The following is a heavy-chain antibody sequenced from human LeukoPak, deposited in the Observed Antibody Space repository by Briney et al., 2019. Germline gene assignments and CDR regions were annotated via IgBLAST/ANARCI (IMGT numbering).Heavy chain of an antibody. J-gene: IGHJ4*02. CDR3: ARDYLGPYYFDY. CDR2: ISGYNGNT. V-gene: IGHV1-18*01. CDR1: GYTFTSNG. D-gene: IGHD3-10*01. Sequence: ASGKVSCKASGYTFTSNGISWVRQAPGQGLEWMGWISGYNGNTKYAQKLQGRVTMTTDTSTNTAYMELRSLRSDDTAVYYCARDYLGPYYFDYWGQGTLVTVSS.